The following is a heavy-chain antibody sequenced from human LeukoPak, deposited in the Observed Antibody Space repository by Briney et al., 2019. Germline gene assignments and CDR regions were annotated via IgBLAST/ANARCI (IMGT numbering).Heavy chain of an antibody. V-gene: IGHV3-13*01. CDR3: ATGFREAHAFDI. CDR2: IGRAGDT. J-gene: IGHJ3*02. Sequence: GASVRVSCKASGGTFSNYDMHWVRQATGKGLEWVSAIGRAGDTYYTGSVKGRFTISRENAKNSLYLQMNSLRNGDTAVYYCATGFREAHAFDIWGQGTLVTVSS. D-gene: IGHD3-10*01. CDR1: GGTFSNYD.